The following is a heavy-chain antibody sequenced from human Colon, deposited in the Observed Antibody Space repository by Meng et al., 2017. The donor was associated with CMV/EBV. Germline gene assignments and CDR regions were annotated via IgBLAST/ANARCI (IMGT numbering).Heavy chain of an antibody. CDR3: AKGRGPNSVTGTPGDYYHYYAMDV. D-gene: IGHD1-1*01. CDR1: GFTFTSHV. J-gene: IGHJ6*02. CDR2: IRYDGNLK. Sequence: GSLRLSCAASGFTFTSHVMHWVRQAPGKGLEWVAFIRYDGNLKYYAESVKGRFTISRDNSQDTLHLQMNTLRPDDTAVYYCAKGRGPNSVTGTPGDYYHYYAMDVWGQGTTVTVSS. V-gene: IGHV3-30*02.